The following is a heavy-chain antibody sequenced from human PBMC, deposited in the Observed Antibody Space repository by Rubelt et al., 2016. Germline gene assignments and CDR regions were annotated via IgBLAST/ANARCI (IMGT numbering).Heavy chain of an antibody. Sequence: EVQLVESGGGLVQPGRSLRLSCAASGFTFDTYAMHWVRQAPGKGLEGVAGIHWNSGGIGYADSVKGGVTISRDNAKNSLYLQMNSSRAEDTALYYCVKVTSANIGDYWGQGTLVTVSS. CDR1: GFTFDTYA. V-gene: IGHV3-9*01. J-gene: IGHJ4*02. D-gene: IGHD4/OR15-4a*01. CDR3: VKVTSANIGDY. CDR2: IHWNSGGI.